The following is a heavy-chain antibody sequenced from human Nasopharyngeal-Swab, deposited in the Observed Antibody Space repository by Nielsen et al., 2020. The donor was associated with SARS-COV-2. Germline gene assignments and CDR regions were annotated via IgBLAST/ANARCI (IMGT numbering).Heavy chain of an antibody. J-gene: IGHJ6*03. D-gene: IGHD1-26*01. Sequence: VREAPGKGLEWVAVISYDGSNKYYADSVKGRFTISRDNSKNTLYLQMNSLRAEDTAVHYCAKAALIGNYFYYYYYMDVWGKGTTVTVSS. CDR3: AKAALIGNYFYYYYYMDV. CDR2: ISYDGSNK. V-gene: IGHV3-30*18.